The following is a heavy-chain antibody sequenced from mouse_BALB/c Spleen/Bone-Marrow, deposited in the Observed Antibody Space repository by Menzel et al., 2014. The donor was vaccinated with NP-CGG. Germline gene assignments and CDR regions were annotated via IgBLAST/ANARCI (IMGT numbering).Heavy chain of an antibody. V-gene: IGHV1-7*01. CDR2: INPSTGYT. J-gene: IGHJ3*01. Sequence: VQLQHSGAELAKPGASVKMSCKASGYTFTSYWMHWVKQRPGQGLEWIGYINPSTGYTEYNQKFKDKATLTADKSSSTAYMQLSSLTSEDSAVYYCARSAPWDGFAYWGQGTLVTVSA. CDR3: ARSAPWDGFAY. D-gene: IGHD4-1*01. CDR1: GYTFTSYW.